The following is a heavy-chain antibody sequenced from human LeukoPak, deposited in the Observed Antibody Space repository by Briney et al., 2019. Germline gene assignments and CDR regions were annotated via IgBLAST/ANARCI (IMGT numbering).Heavy chain of an antibody. D-gene: IGHD3-22*01. CDR1: GFTFSSYS. CDR2: ISSSSSTI. Sequence: GGSLRLSCAASGFTFSSYSMNWVRQAPGKGLEWVSYISSSSSTIYYADSVKGRFTISRDNSKNTLYLQMNSLRAEDTAVYYCAKQYYYDSSGYYYTNSNAFDVWGQGTMVTVSS. J-gene: IGHJ3*01. CDR3: AKQYYYDSSGYYYTNSNAFDV. V-gene: IGHV3-48*01.